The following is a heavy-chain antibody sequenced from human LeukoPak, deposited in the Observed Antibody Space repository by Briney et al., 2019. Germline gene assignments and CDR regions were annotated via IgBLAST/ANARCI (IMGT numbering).Heavy chain of an antibody. CDR1: GFTFSSYW. CDR3: ARAGYCSGGSCLLFQH. D-gene: IGHD2-15*01. V-gene: IGHV3-74*01. J-gene: IGHJ1*01. Sequence: PGGSLRLSCAASGFTFSSYWMHWVRQAPGKGLVWVSRINSDGSSTSYADSVKGRFTISRDNAKNSLYLQMNSLRAEDTAVYYCARAGYCSGGSCLLFQHWGQGTLVTVSS. CDR2: INSDGSST.